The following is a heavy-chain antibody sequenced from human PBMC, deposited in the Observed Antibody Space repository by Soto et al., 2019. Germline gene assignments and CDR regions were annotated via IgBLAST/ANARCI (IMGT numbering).Heavy chain of an antibody. V-gene: IGHV1-18*04. Sequence: GPSVKVSCKASGYTFTSYGISWVRQAPGQGLEWMGWISAYNGNTNYAQKLQGRVTMTTDTSTSTAYMELRSLRSDDTAVYYCARPQRGYSYGTIDYWGQGTLVTVSS. CDR1: GYTFTSYG. CDR2: ISAYNGNT. J-gene: IGHJ4*02. CDR3: ARPQRGYSYGTIDY. D-gene: IGHD5-18*01.